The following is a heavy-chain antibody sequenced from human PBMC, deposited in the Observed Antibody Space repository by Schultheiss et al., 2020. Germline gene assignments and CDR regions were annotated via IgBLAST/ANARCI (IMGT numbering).Heavy chain of an antibody. CDR2: LYWNDDK. J-gene: IGHJ5*02. CDR3: AHRRRRPRADCSGGKCYGGFDP. V-gene: IGHV2-5*01. CDR1: GFSLRNSGVG. Sequence: SVPTLVKSTQTLTLTCTFPGFSLRNSGVGVGWIRQPPGKALEWLALLYWNDDKRYSPSLKSRLTITKDTSKNLVVLTMINMDPVDTATYYCAHRRRRPRADCSGGKCYGGFDPWGQGTLVTVSS. D-gene: IGHD2-15*01.